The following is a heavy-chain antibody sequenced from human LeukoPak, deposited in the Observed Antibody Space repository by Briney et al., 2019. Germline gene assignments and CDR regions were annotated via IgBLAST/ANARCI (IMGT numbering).Heavy chain of an antibody. D-gene: IGHD6-19*01. V-gene: IGHV3-48*03. CDR1: GFTFSSYE. CDR2: ISSSGDTI. J-gene: IGHJ4*02. CDR3: AKDKGDGSGWDVFDY. Sequence: GGSLRLSCAASGFTFSSYEMNWVRQAPGKGLECVSYISSSGDTIYYADSVKGRFTISRDDSRNTPNLQMNSLRADDTAVYYCAKDKGDGSGWDVFDYWGQGTLVTVAS.